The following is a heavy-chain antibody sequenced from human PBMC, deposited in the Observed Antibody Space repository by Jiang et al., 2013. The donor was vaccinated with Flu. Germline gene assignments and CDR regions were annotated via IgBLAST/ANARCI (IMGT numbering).Heavy chain of an antibody. CDR1: GGSISSYY. V-gene: IGHV4-59*01. D-gene: IGHD5-18*01. CDR2: IYYSGST. Sequence: GPGLVKPSETLSLTCTVSGGSISSYYWSWIRQPPGKGLEWIGYIYYSGSTNYNPSLKSRVTISVDTSKNQFSLKLSSVTAADTAVYYCTYGYGYYYGMDVWGQGTTVTVSS. CDR3: TYGYGYYYGMDV. J-gene: IGHJ6*02.